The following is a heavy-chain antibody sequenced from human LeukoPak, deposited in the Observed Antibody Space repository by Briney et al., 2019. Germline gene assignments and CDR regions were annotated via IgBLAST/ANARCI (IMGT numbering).Heavy chain of an antibody. V-gene: IGHV3-66*01. CDR3: ARDLSRDGYNREFSY. Sequence: GGSLRLSCAASGFTVSSNYMSWVRQAPGKGLEWVSVIYSGGSTYYADSVKGRFTISRDNSKNTLYLQMNSLRAEDTAVYYCARDLSRDGYNREFSYWGQGTLVTVSP. J-gene: IGHJ4*02. CDR1: GFTVSSNY. D-gene: IGHD5-24*01. CDR2: IYSGGST.